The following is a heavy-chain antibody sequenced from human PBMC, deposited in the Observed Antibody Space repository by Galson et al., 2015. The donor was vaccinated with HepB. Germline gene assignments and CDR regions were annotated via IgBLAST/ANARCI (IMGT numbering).Heavy chain of an antibody. V-gene: IGHV4-31*03. CDR2: IYYSGST. CDR3: AREIRWGSGSCFDY. J-gene: IGHJ4*02. D-gene: IGHD3-22*01. Sequence: LSLTCTVSGGSISSGGYYWSWIRQHPGKGLEWIGYIYYSGSTYYNPSLKSRVTISVDTSKNQFSLKLSSVTAADTAVYYCAREIRWGSGSCFDYWGQGTLVTVSS. CDR1: GGSISSGGYY.